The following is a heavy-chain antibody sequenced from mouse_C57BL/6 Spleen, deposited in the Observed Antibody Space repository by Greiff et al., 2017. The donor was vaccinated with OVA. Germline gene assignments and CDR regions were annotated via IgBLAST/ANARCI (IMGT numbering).Heavy chain of an antibody. CDR1: GFTFTDYY. CDR2: IRNKANGYTT. Sequence: EVKLMESGGGLVQPGGSLSLSCAASGFTFTDYYMSWVRQPPGKALEWLGFIRNKANGYTTEYSASVKGRFTISRDNSQSILYLQMNALRAEDSATYYCARYEEDGPGVHYYAMDYWGQGTSVTVSS. D-gene: IGHD2-3*01. V-gene: IGHV7-3*01. CDR3: ARYEEDGPGVHYYAMDY. J-gene: IGHJ4*01.